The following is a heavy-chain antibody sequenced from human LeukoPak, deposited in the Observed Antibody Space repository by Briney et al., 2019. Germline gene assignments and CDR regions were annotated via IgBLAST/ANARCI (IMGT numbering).Heavy chain of an antibody. CDR3: ARPLVGDALDY. Sequence: PGGSLRLSCAASGFTFSRYGMHWVRQAPGKGLEWVAVIWYVGSNEYYADSVKGRFTIFRDNSKNTLHLQMNSLRAEDTAVYYCARPLVGDALDYWGQGTLVTVSS. V-gene: IGHV3-33*01. D-gene: IGHD1-26*01. CDR1: GFTFSRYG. CDR2: IWYVGSNE. J-gene: IGHJ4*02.